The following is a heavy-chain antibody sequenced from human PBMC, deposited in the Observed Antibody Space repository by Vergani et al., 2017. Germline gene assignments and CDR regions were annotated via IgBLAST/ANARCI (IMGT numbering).Heavy chain of an antibody. CDR2: IDHTGRP. Sequence: QVQLQQWGGGLLKPSETLSLTCVVNGGSFTSYHWTWIRQSPGEGLEWVGDIDHTGRPDYNPSLKSRLTMSVDTSKNQFSLKLSSVTAADTAVYYCARGKLTGDGYNSETFDYWGQGTLVTVSS. CDR1: GGSFTSYH. J-gene: IGHJ4*02. CDR3: ARGKLTGDGYNSETFDY. V-gene: IGHV4-34*01. D-gene: IGHD5-24*01.